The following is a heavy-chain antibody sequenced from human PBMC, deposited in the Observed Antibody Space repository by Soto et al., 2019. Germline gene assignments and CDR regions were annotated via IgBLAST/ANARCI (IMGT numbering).Heavy chain of an antibody. CDR2: INPNSGGT. CDR3: ARDSGTTVTTKYYYYGMDV. Sequence: ASVKVSCKASGYTFTGYYMHWVRQAPGQGLEWMGWINPNSGGTNYAQKFQGWVTMTRDTSISTAYMELSRLRSDDTAVYYCARDSGTTVTTKYYYYGMDVWGQGTTVTVSS. CDR1: GYTFTGYY. D-gene: IGHD4-4*01. J-gene: IGHJ6*02. V-gene: IGHV1-2*04.